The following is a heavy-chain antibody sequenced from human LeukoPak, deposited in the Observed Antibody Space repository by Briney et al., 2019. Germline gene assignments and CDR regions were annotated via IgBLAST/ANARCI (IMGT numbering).Heavy chain of an antibody. D-gene: IGHD1-26*01. Sequence: PGGSLRLSCAASGFTFSSYGMSCVRHAPGKGLEWVSAISGSGGSTYYADSVKGRFTISRDKSENTLYLQRNSLRAEDTAVYYCAKEDSENYQGFDYWGQGTLVTVSS. CDR3: AKEDSENYQGFDY. CDR1: GFTFSSYG. J-gene: IGHJ4*02. CDR2: ISGSGGST. V-gene: IGHV3-23*01.